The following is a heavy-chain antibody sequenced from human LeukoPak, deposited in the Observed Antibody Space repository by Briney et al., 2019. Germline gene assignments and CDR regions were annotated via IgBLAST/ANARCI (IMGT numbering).Heavy chain of an antibody. D-gene: IGHD3-22*01. CDR2: INWNGGST. Sequence: GGSLRLSCAASGLTFDDRGMSWVRQAPGKGLEWVSGINWNGGSTAYADSVKGRFTISRDNAKKSLYLQMNSLRGEDTAVYYCARDHKYYYDSSGYFDYWGQGTLVTVSS. V-gene: IGHV3-20*04. CDR1: GLTFDDRG. J-gene: IGHJ4*02. CDR3: ARDHKYYYDSSGYFDY.